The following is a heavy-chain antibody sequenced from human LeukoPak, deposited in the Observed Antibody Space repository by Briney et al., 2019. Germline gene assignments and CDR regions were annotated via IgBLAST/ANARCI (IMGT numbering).Heavy chain of an antibody. CDR1: GFTFSSYP. CDR3: AKLGAAAGQDYFDY. CDR2: ISYDGSNK. V-gene: IGHV3-30*18. J-gene: IGHJ4*02. Sequence: PGGSLRLSCAASGFTFSSYPMHWVRQAPGKGLEWVAVISYDGSNKYYADSVKGRFTISRDNSKNTLYLQMNSLRAEDTAVYYCAKLGAAAGQDYFDYWGQGTLVTVSS. D-gene: IGHD6-13*01.